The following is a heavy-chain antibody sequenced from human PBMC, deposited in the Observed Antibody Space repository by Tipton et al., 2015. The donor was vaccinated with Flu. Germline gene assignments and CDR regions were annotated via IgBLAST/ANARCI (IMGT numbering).Heavy chain of an antibody. CDR1: GFTFSDSW. D-gene: IGHD6-13*01. V-gene: IGHV3-7*01. CDR2: IKEDGSEK. CDR3: ARHIATSF. J-gene: IGHJ4*02. Sequence: SLRLSCAISGFTFSDSWMTWVRQTPGRGLEWVANIKEDGSEKYYVDSVKGQFTISRDNAKNSLYLQMNALRVEDSGVYYCARHIATSFWGQGALVTISS.